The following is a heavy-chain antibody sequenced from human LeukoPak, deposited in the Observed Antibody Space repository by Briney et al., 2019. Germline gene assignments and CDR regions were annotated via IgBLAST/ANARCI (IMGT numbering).Heavy chain of an antibody. V-gene: IGHV3-7*03. CDR2: INSDGSEG. D-gene: IGHD1-26*01. CDR1: GFTFSGFW. J-gene: IGHJ3*02. CDR3: ARDNYYGAFDI. Sequence: GGSLRLSCAVSGFTFSGFWMSWSRQAPGKGLEWVASINSDGSEGYYADVVKGRFTISRDNAKNSLYLQINSLRAEDTAVYYCARDNYYGAFDIWGQGTMVTVSS.